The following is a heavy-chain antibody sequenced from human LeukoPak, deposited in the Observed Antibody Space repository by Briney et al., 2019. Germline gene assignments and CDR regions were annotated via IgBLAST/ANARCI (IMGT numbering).Heavy chain of an antibody. CDR2: INWNAGRT. D-gene: IGHD3-10*01. V-gene: IGHV3-20*04. J-gene: IGHJ4*02. CDR3: ARDRGTGLFDS. CDR1: GFNFDDFG. Sequence: PGGSLRLSCAASGFNFDDFGLSWVRQAPGKGLEWISGINWNAGRTIYADSVRGRFTISRDNAKNSLYLQMDGLRAEDTALYYCARDRGTGLFDSWGQGTLVTVSS.